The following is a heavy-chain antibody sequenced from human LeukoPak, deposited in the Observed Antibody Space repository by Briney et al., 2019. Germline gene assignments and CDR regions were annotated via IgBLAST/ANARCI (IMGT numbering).Heavy chain of an antibody. J-gene: IGHJ4*02. Sequence: GGSLRLSCAASGFTFSSYAMSWVRQAPGKGLEWVSAISGSGGSTYYADSVKGRFTISRDNSKNTLYLQMNSLRAEVTAVYYCAKSPIRSIAVAHFDYWGQGTLVTVSS. V-gene: IGHV3-23*01. CDR2: ISGSGGST. D-gene: IGHD6-19*01. CDR1: GFTFSSYA. CDR3: AKSPIRSIAVAHFDY.